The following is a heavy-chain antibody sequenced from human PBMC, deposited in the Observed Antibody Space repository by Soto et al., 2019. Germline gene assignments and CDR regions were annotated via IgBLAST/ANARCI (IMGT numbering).Heavy chain of an antibody. CDR3: ARGTAGGIYYVFDY. J-gene: IGHJ4*02. D-gene: IGHD2-15*01. CDR1: GGTFSSNP. Sequence: QVQLVQSGAEVKKPGSSVKVSCKASGGTFSSNPITWVRQAPGHGLEWMGGINPIFGTTNYAQKFQGRVTSTSDGYTTTAYMWLSSLGSAVTAVYYCARGTAGGIYYVFDYCGQVTLLAVSS. V-gene: IGHV1-69*01. CDR2: INPIFGTT.